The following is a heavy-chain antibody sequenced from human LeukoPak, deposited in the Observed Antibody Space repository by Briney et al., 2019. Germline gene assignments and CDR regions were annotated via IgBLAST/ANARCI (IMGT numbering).Heavy chain of an antibody. Sequence: PGGSLRLSCATSRFIFSSYWMTWVRRTPGKGLEWVASINQDGSDKYYVVSVKGRFTISRDNAKNTLYLQMNSLRAEDTAVYYCARDAVDTANAVWGQGTTVTVSS. CDR3: ARDAVDTANAV. J-gene: IGHJ6*02. V-gene: IGHV3-7*01. D-gene: IGHD5-18*01. CDR1: RFIFSSYW. CDR2: INQDGSDK.